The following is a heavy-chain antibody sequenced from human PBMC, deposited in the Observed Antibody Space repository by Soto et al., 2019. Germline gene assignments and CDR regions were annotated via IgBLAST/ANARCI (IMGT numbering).Heavy chain of an antibody. D-gene: IGHD5-18*01. Sequence: PWGSLRLSCAASGFTFSSYAMHWVRQAPGKGLEWVAVISYDGSNKYYADSVKGRSTISRDNSKNTLYLQMNSLRAEDTAVYYCARDHEDTIQLWFPFLDYWGQGTLVT. V-gene: IGHV3-30-3*01. CDR1: GFTFSSYA. J-gene: IGHJ4*02. CDR3: ARDHEDTIQLWFPFLDY. CDR2: ISYDGSNK.